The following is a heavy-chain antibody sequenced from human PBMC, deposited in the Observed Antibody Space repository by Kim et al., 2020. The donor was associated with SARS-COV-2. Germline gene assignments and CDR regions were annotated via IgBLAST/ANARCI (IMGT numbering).Heavy chain of an antibody. V-gene: IGHV4-34*01. CDR2: INHSGST. CDR1: GGSFSGYY. D-gene: IGHD3-9*01. CDR3: ARVLSAGYFDHTYYYYGMDV. Sequence: SETLSLTCAVYGGSFSGYYWSWIRQPPGKGLEWIGEINHSGSTNYNPSLKSRVTISVDTSKNQFSLKLSSVTAADTAVYYCARVLSAGYFDHTYYYYGMDVWGQGTTVTVSS. J-gene: IGHJ6*02.